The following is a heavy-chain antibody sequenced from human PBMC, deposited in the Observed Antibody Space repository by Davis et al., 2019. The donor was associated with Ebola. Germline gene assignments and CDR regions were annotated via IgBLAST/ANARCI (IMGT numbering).Heavy chain of an antibody. Sequence: MPSETLSLTCTVSGGSVSSGSYYWSWIRQPPGKGLEWIGYIYYSGSTNYNPSLKSRVTISLDTSKTQFSLNLTSVTAADTAVYYCARVCPRRYGGDCYLDYWGQGTLVTVSS. CDR2: IYYSGST. J-gene: IGHJ4*02. D-gene: IGHD2-21*02. CDR1: GGSVSSGSYY. V-gene: IGHV4-61*01. CDR3: ARVCPRRYGGDCYLDY.